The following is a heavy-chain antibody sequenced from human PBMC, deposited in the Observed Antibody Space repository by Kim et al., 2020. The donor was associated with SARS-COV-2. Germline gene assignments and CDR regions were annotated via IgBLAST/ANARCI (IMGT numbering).Heavy chain of an antibody. D-gene: IGHD3-9*01. Sequence: SETLSLTCTVSGGSISSGSYYWSWIRQPAGKGLEWIGRIYTSGSTNYNPSLKSRVTISVDTSKNQFSLKLSSVTAADTAVYYCAREPLYYDILTGYSNWYFDLWGRGTLVTVSS. J-gene: IGHJ2*01. CDR1: GGSISSGSYY. CDR2: IYTSGST. CDR3: AREPLYYDILTGYSNWYFDL. V-gene: IGHV4-61*02.